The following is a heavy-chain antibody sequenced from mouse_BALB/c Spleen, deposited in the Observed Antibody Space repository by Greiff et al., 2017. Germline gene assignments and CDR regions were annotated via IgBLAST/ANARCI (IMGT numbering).Heavy chain of an antibody. CDR3: ARNPFPAMDY. J-gene: IGHJ4*01. V-gene: IGHV2-2*02. CDR2: IWSGGST. CDR1: GFSLTSYG. Sequence: VKLQESGPGLVQPSQSLSITCTVSGFSLTSYGVHWVRQSPGKGLEWLGVIWSGGSTDYNAAFISRLSISKDNSKSQVFFKMNSLQANDTAIYYCARNPFPAMDYWGQGTSVTVSS.